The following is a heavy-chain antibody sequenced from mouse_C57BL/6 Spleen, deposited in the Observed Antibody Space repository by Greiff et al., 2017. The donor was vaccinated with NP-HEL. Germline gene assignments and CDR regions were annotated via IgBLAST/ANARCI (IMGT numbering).Heavy chain of an antibody. V-gene: IGHV1-55*01. D-gene: IGHD2-4*01. CDR3: ARSGDYDGCAY. J-gene: IGHJ3*01. CDR2: IYPGSGST. Sequence: VQLQQSGAELVKPGASVKMSCKASGYTFTSYWITWVKQRPGQGLEWIGDIYPGSGSTNYNEKFKSKATLTVDTSSSTAYMQLSSLTSEDSAVYDCARSGDYDGCAYWGQGTLVTVSA. CDR1: GYTFTSYW.